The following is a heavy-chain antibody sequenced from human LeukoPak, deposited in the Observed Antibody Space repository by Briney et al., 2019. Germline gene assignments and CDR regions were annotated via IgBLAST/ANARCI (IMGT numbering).Heavy chain of an antibody. CDR2: VYYSGST. D-gene: IGHD4-17*01. CDR1: SGSITSRNYY. Sequence: SETLSLTCTVSSGSITSRNYYWGWIRQPPGKGLEWIGSVYYSGSTYYNPSLKSRVTISVDTSKNKFSLKLRSVTAADTAVYFCARDYGDYVRGYYSDFWGQGTLVTVSS. V-gene: IGHV4-39*02. CDR3: ARDYGDYVRGYYSDF. J-gene: IGHJ4*02.